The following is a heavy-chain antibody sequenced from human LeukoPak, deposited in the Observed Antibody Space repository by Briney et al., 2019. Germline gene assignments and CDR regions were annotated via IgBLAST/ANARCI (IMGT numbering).Heavy chain of an antibody. D-gene: IGHD6-19*01. CDR2: INTNTGNP. CDR3: ARHVQWLGAFDI. Sequence: ASVKGSCQASGGPFHNYAISWVRPAPGQGLEWMGWINTNTGNPTYAQGFTGRFVFSLDTSVSTAYLQISSLKAEDTAVYYCARHVQWLGAFDIWGQGTMVTVSS. CDR1: GGPFHNYA. V-gene: IGHV7-4-1*02. J-gene: IGHJ3*02.